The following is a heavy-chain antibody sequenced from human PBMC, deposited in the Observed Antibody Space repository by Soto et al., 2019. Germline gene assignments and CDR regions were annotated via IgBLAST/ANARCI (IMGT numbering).Heavy chain of an antibody. CDR3: ARGRASGSYYLLDY. CDR1: GNTFTSYD. V-gene: IGHV1-8*01. Sequence: ASVKVSCKASGNTFTSYDINWVRQATGHGLEWMGWINPNSGNIGYAQKFQGRVTMTRDTAIRTAYMEVSRLRSDDTAVYYCARGRASGSYYLLDYWGQGTLVTVSA. J-gene: IGHJ4*02. CDR2: INPNSGNI. D-gene: IGHD3-10*01.